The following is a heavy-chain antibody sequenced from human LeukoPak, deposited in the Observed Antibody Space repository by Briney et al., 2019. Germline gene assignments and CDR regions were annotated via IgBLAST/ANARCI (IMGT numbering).Heavy chain of an antibody. Sequence: PGGSLRLSCAASGFSFSNYGMHWVRQVPGKGLEWVAVVSYDGSSKYYTDSVKGRFTISRDNAKNTLYLQMNSLRAEDTAVYYCAKDWRWKQNIYGMNVWGQGTTVTVSS. J-gene: IGHJ6*02. CDR1: GFSFSNYG. CDR2: VSYDGSSK. CDR3: AKDWRWKQNIYGMNV. D-gene: IGHD5-24*01. V-gene: IGHV3-30*18.